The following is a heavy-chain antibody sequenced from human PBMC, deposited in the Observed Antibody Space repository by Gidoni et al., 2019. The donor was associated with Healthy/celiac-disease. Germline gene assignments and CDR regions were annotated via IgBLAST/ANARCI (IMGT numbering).Heavy chain of an antibody. V-gene: IGHV3-74*01. Sequence: EVQLVESGGGLVQPGGSLRLSCAASGFTFSSYWMYWVRQAPGKGLVWVSRINSDGSSTSYADSVKGRFTISRDNAKNTLYLQMNSLRAEDTAVYYCARDSEPRYDFWSGYFHWGQGTLVTVSS. CDR3: ARDSEPRYDFWSGYFH. CDR1: GFTFSSYW. J-gene: IGHJ4*02. CDR2: INSDGSST. D-gene: IGHD3-3*01.